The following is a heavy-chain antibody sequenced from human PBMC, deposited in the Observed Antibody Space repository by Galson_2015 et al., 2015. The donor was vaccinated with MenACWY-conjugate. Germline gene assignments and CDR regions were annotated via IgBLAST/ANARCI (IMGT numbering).Heavy chain of an antibody. D-gene: IGHD3-16*01. CDR2: VNSDGSIG. J-gene: IGHJ4*02. V-gene: IGHV3-74*01. CDR1: GLTFSSYW. Sequence: SLRLSGAAAGLTFSSYWIHWVRLARGNGLAWVSRVNSDGSIGTYGDSVKGRFTISRDNAQNTLYLQMDSLIANDAAVCYCTRVGGYDRPGGDYWGQGTLVTVSS. CDR3: TRVGGYDRPGGDY.